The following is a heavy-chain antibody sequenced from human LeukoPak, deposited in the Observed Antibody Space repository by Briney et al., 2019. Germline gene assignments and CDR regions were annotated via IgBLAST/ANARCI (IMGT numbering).Heavy chain of an antibody. D-gene: IGHD6-13*01. J-gene: IGHJ6*02. CDR1: GGTFSSYA. CDR3: ARGSESSSSSPYYYYGMDV. V-gene: IGHV1-69*06. CDR2: IIPIFGTA. Sequence: SVKVSCKASGGTFSSYAISWVRQAPGQGLEWMGGIIPIFGTANYAQKFQGRVTITADKSTSTAYMELSSLRSEDTAVYYCARGSESSSSSPYYYYGMDVWGQGTTVTVSS.